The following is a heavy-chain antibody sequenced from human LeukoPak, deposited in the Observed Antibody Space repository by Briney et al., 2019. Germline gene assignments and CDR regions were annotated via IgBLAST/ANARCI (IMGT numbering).Heavy chain of an antibody. CDR3: AGRALNYYDSYAFDI. CDR1: GGSISSYY. CDR2: IYYGGST. J-gene: IGHJ3*02. D-gene: IGHD3-22*01. V-gene: IGHV4-59*01. Sequence: SETLSLTCTVSGGSISSYYWSWIRQPPGKGLEWIGYIYYGGSTNYNPSLKSRVTISVDTSKNQFSLKLSSVTAADTAVYYCAGRALNYYDSYAFDIWGQGTMVTVSS.